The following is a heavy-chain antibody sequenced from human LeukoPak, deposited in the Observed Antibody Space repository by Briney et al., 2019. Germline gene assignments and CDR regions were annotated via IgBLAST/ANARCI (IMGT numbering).Heavy chain of an antibody. D-gene: IGHD3-10*01. CDR3: AKETSGITMVRGVIISGRPDAFDI. CDR2: ISWNSGSI. Sequence: GGSLRLSCAASGFTFDDYAMHWVRQAPGKGLEWVAGISWNSGSIGYADSVKGRFTISRDNAKNSLYLQMNSLRAEDTALYYCAKETSGITMVRGVIISGRPDAFDIWGQGTMVTVSS. J-gene: IGHJ3*02. CDR1: GFTFDDYA. V-gene: IGHV3-9*01.